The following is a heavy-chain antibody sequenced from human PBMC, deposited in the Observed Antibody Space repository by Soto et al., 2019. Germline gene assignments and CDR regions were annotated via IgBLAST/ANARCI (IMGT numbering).Heavy chain of an antibody. CDR3: ARGHYDFWSGYYSRWFDP. Sequence: PSETLSLTCAVYGGSFSGYYWSWIRQPPGKGLEWIGEINHSGSTNYNPSLKSRVTISVDTSKNQFSLKLSSVTAADTAVYYCARGHYDFWSGYYSRWFDPWGQGTLVTVSS. CDR1: GGSFSGYY. D-gene: IGHD3-3*01. V-gene: IGHV4-34*01. J-gene: IGHJ5*02. CDR2: INHSGST.